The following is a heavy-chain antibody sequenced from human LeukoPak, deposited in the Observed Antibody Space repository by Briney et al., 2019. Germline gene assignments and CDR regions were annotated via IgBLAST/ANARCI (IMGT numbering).Heavy chain of an antibody. D-gene: IGHD2-15*01. Sequence: GASVKVSCKASGYTFSGYGISWVRQAPGQGLEWMGWISAYNGNTNYVKKLQGRVTMTTDTSTTTAYMELRSLRSDDTAVYYCVRDDLGYCNGGSCYTLYDYWGQGTLVTVSS. J-gene: IGHJ4*02. CDR1: GYTFSGYG. CDR3: VRDDLGYCNGGSCYTLYDY. CDR2: ISAYNGNT. V-gene: IGHV1-18*01.